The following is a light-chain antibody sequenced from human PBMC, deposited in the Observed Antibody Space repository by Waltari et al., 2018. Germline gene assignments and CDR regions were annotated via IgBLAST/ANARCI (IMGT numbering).Light chain of an antibody. Sequence: QSALTQPPSASGSTGQSVTIACTGTGSDVGGYNYVSWFQQHPGKAPKLIIEEFNKLPSGAAYRFSGSKSGNTASLTVSGLQADDEADYYCSSYAGNNNFVFGTGTKVTVL. J-gene: IGLJ1*01. V-gene: IGLV2-8*01. CDR1: GSDVGGYNY. CDR3: SSYAGNNNFV. CDR2: EFN.